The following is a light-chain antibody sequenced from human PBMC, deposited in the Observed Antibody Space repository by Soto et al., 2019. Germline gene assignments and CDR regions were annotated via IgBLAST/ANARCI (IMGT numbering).Light chain of an antibody. CDR3: QQRSNI. CDR1: QSVSIY. J-gene: IGKJ3*01. V-gene: IGKV3-11*01. Sequence: EIVLTQSPATLSLSPGERATLSCRASQSVSIYLAWYQQKPGQAPRLLIYGASSRATGIPDRFSGSGSGTDFTLTISSLEPEDFAVYYCQQRSNIFGPGTKVDIK. CDR2: GAS.